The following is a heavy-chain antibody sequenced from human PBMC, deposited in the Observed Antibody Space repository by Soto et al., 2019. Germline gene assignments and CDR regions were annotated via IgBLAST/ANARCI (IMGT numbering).Heavy chain of an antibody. CDR3: ARHPYAMVRGVANWFDP. D-gene: IGHD3-10*01. CDR1: GGSISSSSYY. CDR2: IYYSGST. J-gene: IGHJ5*02. V-gene: IGHV4-39*01. Sequence: SETLSLTCTVSGGSISSSSYYWGWIRQPPGKGLEWIGSIYYSGSTYYNPSLKSRVTISVDTSKNQFSLKLSSVTAADTAVYYCARHPYAMVRGVANWFDPWGQGTLVTVSS.